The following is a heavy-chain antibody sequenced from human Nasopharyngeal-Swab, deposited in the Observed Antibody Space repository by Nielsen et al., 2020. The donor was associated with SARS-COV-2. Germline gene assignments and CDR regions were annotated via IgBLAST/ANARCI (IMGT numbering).Heavy chain of an antibody. D-gene: IGHD3-3*01. Sequence: GGSLRFSCAASGFTFSSYWMSWVRQAPGKGLEWVANIKQDGSEKYYVDSVKGRFTISRDNAKNSLYLQMNSLRAEDTAVYYCARDRGFWSGFFDYWGQGTLVTVSS. CDR3: ARDRGFWSGFFDY. CDR2: IKQDGSEK. J-gene: IGHJ4*02. V-gene: IGHV3-7*01. CDR1: GFTFSSYW.